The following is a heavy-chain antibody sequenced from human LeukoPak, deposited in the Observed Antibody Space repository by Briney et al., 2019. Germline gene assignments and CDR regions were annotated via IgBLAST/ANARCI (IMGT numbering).Heavy chain of an antibody. J-gene: IGHJ5*02. CDR3: AREIYSSSWYWFDP. CDR1: GGSISSGDYY. D-gene: IGHD6-13*01. CDR2: IYYSGST. Sequence: SETLTLTCTVSGGSISSGDYYWSWIRQPPGKGLEWIGYIYYSGSTYYNPSLKSRVTISVDTSKNQFSLKLSSVTAADTAVYYCAREIYSSSWYWFDPWGQGTLVTVSS. V-gene: IGHV4-30-4*08.